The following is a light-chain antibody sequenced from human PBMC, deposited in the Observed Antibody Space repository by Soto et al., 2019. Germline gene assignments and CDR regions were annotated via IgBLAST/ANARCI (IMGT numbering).Light chain of an antibody. V-gene: IGKV3-11*01. CDR1: QSVSSY. Sequence: EIVLTQSPATLSLSPGERATLSCRASQSVSSYLAWYQQKPGQAPRLLIYDASNRATGIPARFNGSGSGTDFTLTISSLEPEDFAVYYCQQRSNWLTFGGGTKVDIK. CDR3: QQRSNWLT. CDR2: DAS. J-gene: IGKJ4*01.